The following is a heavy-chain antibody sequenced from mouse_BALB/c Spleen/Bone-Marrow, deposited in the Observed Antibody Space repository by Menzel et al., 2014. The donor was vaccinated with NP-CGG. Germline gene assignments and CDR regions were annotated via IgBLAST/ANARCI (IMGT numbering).Heavy chain of an antibody. CDR3: ARSLYGLDWYFDV. D-gene: IGHD1-1*02. Sequence: VQLQQSGPELVKPGASVKMSCKASGYTFXSYVMHWVKQKPGQGLEWIGNINPYNDGTKYNEKFKGKATLTSDKFSSTAYMELGSLTSEDSAVYYCARSLYGLDWYFDVWGAGTTVTVSS. V-gene: IGHV1-14*01. CDR1: GYTFXSYV. J-gene: IGHJ1*01. CDR2: INPYNDGT.